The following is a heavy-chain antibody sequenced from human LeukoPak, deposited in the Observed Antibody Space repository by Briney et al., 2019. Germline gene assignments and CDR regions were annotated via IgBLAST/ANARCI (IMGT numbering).Heavy chain of an antibody. CDR2: IIPIFGTA. V-gene: IGHV1-69*06. CDR1: GGTFSSYA. CDR3: ARDYGDYDVSDWYFDL. D-gene: IGHD4-17*01. J-gene: IGHJ2*01. Sequence: SVKVSCKASGGTFSSYAISWVRQAPGQGLEWMGGIIPIFGTANYAQKFQGRVTITADKSTSTAYMELSSLRSEDTAVYYCARDYGDYDVSDWYFDLWGRGTLVTVSS.